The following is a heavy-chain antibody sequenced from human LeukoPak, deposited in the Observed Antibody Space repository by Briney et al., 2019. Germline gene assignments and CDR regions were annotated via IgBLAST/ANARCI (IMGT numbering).Heavy chain of an antibody. J-gene: IGHJ3*02. Sequence: GGSLRLSCAASGFTFSSYAMSWVRQAPGKGLEWVAVISYDGSNKYYADSVKGRFTISRDNSKNTLYLQMNSLRAEDTAVYYCARGVGFSHDAFDIWGQGTMVTVSS. CDR1: GFTFSSYA. CDR3: ARGVGFSHDAFDI. CDR2: ISYDGSNK. V-gene: IGHV3-30-3*01. D-gene: IGHD2-15*01.